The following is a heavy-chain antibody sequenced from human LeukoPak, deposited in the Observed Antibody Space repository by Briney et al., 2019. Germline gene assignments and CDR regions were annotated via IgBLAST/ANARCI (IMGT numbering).Heavy chain of an antibody. Sequence: GGSLRLSCAASGFTFSKYWMLWVRQAPGKGLESVSRINTDGTVTTYADSVKGRFIVSRDNADNTMFLQMNGVRDEDTAVYYCATKQWLAPPPDSWGQGTPVTVSS. CDR2: INTDGTVT. V-gene: IGHV3-74*01. CDR3: ATKQWLAPPPDS. D-gene: IGHD6-19*01. J-gene: IGHJ4*02. CDR1: GFTFSKYW.